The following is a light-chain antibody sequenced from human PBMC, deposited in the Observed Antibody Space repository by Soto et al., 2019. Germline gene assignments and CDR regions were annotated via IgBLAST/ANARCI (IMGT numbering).Light chain of an antibody. V-gene: IGKV1-39*01. CDR1: QSISSY. Sequence: DIQMDQSPSSLSASVGDRVTITCRASQSISSYLNWYQQRPGTAPKLLFHTASSLESEVPSRFSGSGSGTHFTLTITSLQPEDFATYYCQQSFNTLPYTFGQGTKLE. J-gene: IGKJ2*01. CDR2: TAS. CDR3: QQSFNTLPYT.